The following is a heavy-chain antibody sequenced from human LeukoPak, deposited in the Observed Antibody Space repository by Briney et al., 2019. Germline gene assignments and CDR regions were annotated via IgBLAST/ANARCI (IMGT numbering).Heavy chain of an antibody. CDR2: ISSDRSAI. CDR1: GFTFSTYN. V-gene: IGHV3-48*01. J-gene: IGHJ6*02. Sequence: GGSLRLSCAASGFTFSTYNMNWVRQGPGKGLEWVSYISSDRSAIYYADSVKGRFTISRDNSKNTLYLQMKSLRAEDTAVYYCARDCSGSHVQLCGMDVWGQGTTVTVSS. D-gene: IGHD1-26*01. CDR3: ARDCSGSHVQLCGMDV.